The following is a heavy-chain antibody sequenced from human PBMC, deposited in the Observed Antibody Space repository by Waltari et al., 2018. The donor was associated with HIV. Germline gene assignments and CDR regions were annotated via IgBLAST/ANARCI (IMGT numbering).Heavy chain of an antibody. V-gene: IGHV1-2*02. Sequence: QVQLVQSGAEVKKPGASVKVSCKASGYTFTGYYMHWVRQAPGQGLEWMGWINPNSGGTNYAQKFQGRVTMTRDTSISTAYMELSRLRSDDTAVYYCARDPPYCSGGSCYGMDVWGQGTTVTVSS. CDR1: GYTFTGYY. CDR2: INPNSGGT. D-gene: IGHD2-15*01. J-gene: IGHJ6*02. CDR3: ARDPPYCSGGSCYGMDV.